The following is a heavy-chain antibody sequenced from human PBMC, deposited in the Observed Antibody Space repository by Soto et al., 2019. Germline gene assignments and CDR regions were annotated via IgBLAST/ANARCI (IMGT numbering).Heavy chain of an antibody. V-gene: IGHV3-7*04. CDR3: ARENGDAGGDAFDI. J-gene: IGHJ3*02. D-gene: IGHD4-17*01. CDR1: GFTFSSYW. Sequence: EVQLVESGGGLVQPGGSLRLSCAASGFTFSSYWMSWVRQAPGKGLEWVANIKQDGSEKYYVDSVKGRFTISRDNATNSLYMPMNSLSAEDTAVYYCARENGDAGGDAFDIWGQGTMVTVSS. CDR2: IKQDGSEK.